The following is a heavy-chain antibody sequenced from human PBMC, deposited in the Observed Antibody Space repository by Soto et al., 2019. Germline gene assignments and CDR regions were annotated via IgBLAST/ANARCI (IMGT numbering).Heavy chain of an antibody. CDR3: ARAVGDYYYYGMDV. CDR1: GFTFSSYS. CDR2: ISSSSSYI. V-gene: IGHV3-21*01. D-gene: IGHD1-26*01. J-gene: IGHJ6*02. Sequence: PGGSLRLSCAASGFTFSSYSMIWVRQAPGKGLEWVSSISSSSSYIYYADSVKGRFTISRDNAKNSLYLQMDSLRAEDTAVYYCARAVGDYYYYGMDVWGQGTTVTVSS.